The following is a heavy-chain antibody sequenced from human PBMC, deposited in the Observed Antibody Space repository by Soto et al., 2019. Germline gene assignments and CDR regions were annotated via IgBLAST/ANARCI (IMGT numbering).Heavy chain of an antibody. Sequence: GGSLRLSCAASGFTFSSYSMNWVRQAPGKGLEWVSSISSSSSYIYYADSVKGRFTISRDNAKNSLYLQMNSLRAEDTAVYYCARNLRIFVGVDPFDPWGQGPLVTLSS. CDR2: ISSSSSYI. CDR1: GFTFSSYS. D-gene: IGHD3-3*01. J-gene: IGHJ5*02. V-gene: IGHV3-21*01. CDR3: ARNLRIFVGVDPFDP.